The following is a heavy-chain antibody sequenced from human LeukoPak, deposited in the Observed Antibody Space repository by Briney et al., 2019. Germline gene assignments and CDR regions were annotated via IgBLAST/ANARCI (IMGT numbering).Heavy chain of an antibody. V-gene: IGHV1-18*01. Sequence: ASVKVSCKASGYTFTSYGISWVRQAPGQGLEWMGWISAYNGNTNYVQKLQGRVTMTTDTSTSTAYMELRSLRSDDTAVYYCARGSTYYYDSSGYYSDYWGQGTLVTVSS. CDR2: ISAYNGNT. D-gene: IGHD3-22*01. CDR3: ARGSTYYYDSSGYYSDY. CDR1: GYTFTSYG. J-gene: IGHJ4*02.